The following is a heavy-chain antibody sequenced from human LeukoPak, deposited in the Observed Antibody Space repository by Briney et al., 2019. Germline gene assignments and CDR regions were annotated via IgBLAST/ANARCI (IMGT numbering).Heavy chain of an antibody. CDR3: VKDRGDCSSTSCYDAFDI. CDR2: ISSNGGST. V-gene: IGHV3-64D*06. Sequence: GGSLRLSCSASGFTFSSYAMHWVRQASGKGLEYVSAISSNGGSTYYADSVKGRFTIPRDNSKNTLYLQMSSLRAEDTAVYYCVKDRGDCSSTSCYDAFDIWGQGTMVTVSS. CDR1: GFTFSSYA. D-gene: IGHD2-2*01. J-gene: IGHJ3*02.